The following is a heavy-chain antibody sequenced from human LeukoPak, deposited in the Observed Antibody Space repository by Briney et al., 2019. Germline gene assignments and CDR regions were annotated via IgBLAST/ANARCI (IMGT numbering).Heavy chain of an antibody. Sequence: PGGSLRLSCAASGFTFSSYWMSWVRQAPGKGLEWVANIKQDGSEKYYVDSVKGRFTISRDNAKNSLYLQMNSLRAEDTAVYYCARRGDYYGSGRYKYYYYYYGMDVWGQGTTVTVSS. CDR1: GFTFSSYW. D-gene: IGHD3-10*01. V-gene: IGHV3-7*03. CDR3: ARRGDYYGSGRYKYYYYYYGMDV. CDR2: IKQDGSEK. J-gene: IGHJ6*02.